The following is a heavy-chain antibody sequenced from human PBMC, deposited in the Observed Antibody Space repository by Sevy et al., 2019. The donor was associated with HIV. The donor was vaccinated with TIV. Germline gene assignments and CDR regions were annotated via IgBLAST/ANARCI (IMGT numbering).Heavy chain of an antibody. Sequence: GGSLRLSCAASGFTFSSYSMNWVRQAPGKGLEWVSSISSSSSYIYYADSVKGRFTISRDNAKNSLYLQMNSLRAEDTAVYYCAGDLILEEMVRGVYARYGMDVWGQGTTVTVSS. D-gene: IGHD3-10*01. CDR3: AGDLILEEMVRGVYARYGMDV. CDR2: ISSSSSYI. CDR1: GFTFSSYS. J-gene: IGHJ6*02. V-gene: IGHV3-21*01.